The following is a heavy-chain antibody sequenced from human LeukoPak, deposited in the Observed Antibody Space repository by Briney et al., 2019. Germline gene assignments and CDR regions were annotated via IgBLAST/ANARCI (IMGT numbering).Heavy chain of an antibody. Sequence: SETLSLTCAVYGGSFSGYYWSWIRQPPGKGLEWIGEINHSGSTNYNPSLKSLVTISVDTSKNQFSLKLSSVTAADTAVYYCARWPLKMAKQINYYYYYYMDVWGKGTTVTVSS. J-gene: IGHJ6*03. CDR3: ARWPLKMAKQINYYYYYYMDV. D-gene: IGHD5-24*01. CDR2: INHSGST. CDR1: GGSFSGYY. V-gene: IGHV4-34*01.